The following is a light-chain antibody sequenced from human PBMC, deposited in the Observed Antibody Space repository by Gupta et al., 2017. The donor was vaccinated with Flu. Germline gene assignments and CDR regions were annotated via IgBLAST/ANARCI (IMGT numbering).Light chain of an antibody. CDR1: RSNIGAGYD. J-gene: IGLJ1*01. V-gene: IGLV1-40*01. Sequence: QSVLTQPPSVSGAPGPRVTTSCTGSRSNIGAGYDVHWYQQLPGTAPKLLIYGNSNRPSGVPDRFSGSKSGTSASLAITGLQAEDEADYYCQSYDSSLSGYVFGTGTKVTVL. CDR2: GNS. CDR3: QSYDSSLSGYV.